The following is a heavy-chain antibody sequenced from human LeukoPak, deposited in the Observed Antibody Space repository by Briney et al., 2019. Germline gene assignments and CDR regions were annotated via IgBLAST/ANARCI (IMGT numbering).Heavy chain of an antibody. Sequence: GGSLRLSCAASGFTFSSYAMHWVRQAPGKGLEYVSAISIHGGDTYYANSVKGRFTISRDNSKNTLYLQMGSLGAEDMAVYYCARVIAVADYWGQGTLVTVSS. D-gene: IGHD6-19*01. CDR2: ISIHGGDT. CDR1: GFTFSSYA. CDR3: ARVIAVADY. J-gene: IGHJ4*02. V-gene: IGHV3-64*01.